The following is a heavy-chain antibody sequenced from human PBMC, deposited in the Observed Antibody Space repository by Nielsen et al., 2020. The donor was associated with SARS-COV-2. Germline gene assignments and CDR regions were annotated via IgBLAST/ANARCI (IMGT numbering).Heavy chain of an antibody. J-gene: IGHJ4*02. CDR3: ARANVVVVAASGSYYFDY. D-gene: IGHD2-15*01. CDR1: GGSISSYY. CDR2: IYYNGST. V-gene: IGHV4-59*12. Sequence: SETLSLTCTVSGGSISSYYWSWIRQPPGKELEWIGYIYYNGSTNYNPSLKSRVTISVDRSKNQFSLKLSSVTAADTAVYYCARANVVVVAASGSYYFDYWGQGTLVTVSS.